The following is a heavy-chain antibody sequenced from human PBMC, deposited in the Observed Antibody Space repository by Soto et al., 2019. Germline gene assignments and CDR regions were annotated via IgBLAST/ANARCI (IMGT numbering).Heavy chain of an antibody. CDR3: ARWVGGYDYIWGSYRPTPAAFDI. Sequence: VASVKVSCKASGYTFTSYYMHWVRQAPGQGLEWIGIINPSGGSTSYAQKFQGRATMTRNTSTSTVYMELSSLRSEDTAVYYCARWVGGYDYIWGSYRPTPAAFDIWGQGTMVTVSS. D-gene: IGHD3-16*02. J-gene: IGHJ3*02. CDR2: INPSGGST. CDR1: GYTFTSYY. V-gene: IGHV1-46*03.